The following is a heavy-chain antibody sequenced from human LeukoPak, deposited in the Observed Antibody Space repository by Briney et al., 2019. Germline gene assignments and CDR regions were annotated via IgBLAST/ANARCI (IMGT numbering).Heavy chain of an antibody. CDR2: IWYDGSNK. V-gene: IGHV3-33*01. Sequence: GRSLRLSCAASGFTFSSYDMHWVRQAPGKGLEWVAVIWYDGSNKYYADSVKGRFTISRDNSKNTLYLQMNSLRAEDTAVYYCARPSDGHYAQGGYFDYWGQGTLVIVSS. CDR1: GFTFSSYD. J-gene: IGHJ4*02. CDR3: ARPSDGHYAQGGYFDY. D-gene: IGHD4-17*01.